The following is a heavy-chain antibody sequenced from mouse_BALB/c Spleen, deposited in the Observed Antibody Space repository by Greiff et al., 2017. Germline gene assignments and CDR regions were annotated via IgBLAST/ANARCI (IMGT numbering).Heavy chain of an antibody. V-gene: IGHV1S126*01. CDR3: ARKGGDHYYAMDY. J-gene: IGHJ4*01. D-gene: IGHD3-3*01. Sequence: QVQLQQSGPQLVRPGASVKISCKASGYSFTSYWMHWVKQRHGAGLEWIGMIDPSDSETRLNQKFKDKATLTVDKSSSTAYMQRSSPTSEDSAVYFVARKGGDHYYAMDYWGQGTSVTVSS. CDR1: GYSFTSYW. CDR2: IDPSDSET.